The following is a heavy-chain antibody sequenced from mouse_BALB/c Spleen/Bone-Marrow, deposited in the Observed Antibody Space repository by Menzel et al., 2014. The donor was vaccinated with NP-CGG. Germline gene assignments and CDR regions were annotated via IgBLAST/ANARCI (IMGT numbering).Heavy chain of an antibody. D-gene: IGHD2-2*01. CDR1: GFDFSRYW. Sequence: EVKLMESGGGLVQPGGSLKLSCAASGFDFSRYWMSWVRQAPGKGLEWIGEINPDSSAINYTPSLKDKFIISRDNAKKTLYLQMGKVRSEDTALYYCALLGYYGYFYVWGAGTTVTVSS. CDR2: INPDSSAI. CDR3: ALLGYYGYFYV. V-gene: IGHV4-1*02. J-gene: IGHJ1*01.